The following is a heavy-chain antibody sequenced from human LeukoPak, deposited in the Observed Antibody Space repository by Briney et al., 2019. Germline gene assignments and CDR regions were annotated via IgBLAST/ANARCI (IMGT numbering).Heavy chain of an antibody. J-gene: IGHJ6*04. Sequence: GASVKVSCKASGYTFTSYAMNWVRQAPGQGLEWMGWINTNTGNPTYAQGFTGRFAFSLDTSVSTAYLQICSLKAEDTAVYYCARQGTLYGDYYYHGMDVWGKGTTVTVSS. CDR1: GYTFTSYA. CDR2: INTNTGNP. CDR3: ARQGTLYGDYYYHGMDV. V-gene: IGHV7-4-1*01. D-gene: IGHD4-17*01.